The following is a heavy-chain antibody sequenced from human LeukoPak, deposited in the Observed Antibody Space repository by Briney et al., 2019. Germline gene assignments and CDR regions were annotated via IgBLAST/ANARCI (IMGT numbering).Heavy chain of an antibody. CDR3: ARDGYSFGHDFDY. CDR1: GFTFSSYW. V-gene: IGHV3-74*01. Sequence: GGSLRLSCAASGFTFSSYWMHWVRHTPGKGLVWVSRIKGDGSSTSYADSVKGRFTISRDNAKNTLYLQMNSLRAEDTAVYYCARDGYSFGHDFDYWGQGTLVTVST. J-gene: IGHJ4*02. D-gene: IGHD5-18*01. CDR2: IKGDGSST.